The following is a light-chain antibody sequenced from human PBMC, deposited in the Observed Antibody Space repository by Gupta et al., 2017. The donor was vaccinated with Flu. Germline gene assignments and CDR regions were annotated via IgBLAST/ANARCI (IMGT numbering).Light chain of an antibody. CDR1: QDINKF. CDR3: QQEDNGPLT. Sequence: DIQMTQSPSSLAASVGDRVTITCQASQDINKFLNWYRQKPGKAPNILLFDTSNLEAGVPSRFSGSGTGTVFTFTINSLQPQDVATYYCQQEDNGPLTFGGGTKVEIK. J-gene: IGKJ4*01. CDR2: DTS. V-gene: IGKV1-33*01.